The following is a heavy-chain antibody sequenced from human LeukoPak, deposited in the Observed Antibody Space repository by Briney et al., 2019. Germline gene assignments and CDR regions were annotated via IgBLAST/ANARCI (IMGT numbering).Heavy chain of an antibody. Sequence: GGSLRLSCAASGFTFDDYAMHWVRQAPGKGLEWVSGISWNSGSIGYADSVKGRFTISRDNAKNSLYLQMNSLRAEDTALYYCAKDIWLWSSGYYFDYWGQGTLVTVSS. J-gene: IGHJ4*02. V-gene: IGHV3-9*01. CDR3: AKDIWLWSSGYYFDY. CDR1: GFTFDDYA. D-gene: IGHD1-26*01. CDR2: ISWNSGSI.